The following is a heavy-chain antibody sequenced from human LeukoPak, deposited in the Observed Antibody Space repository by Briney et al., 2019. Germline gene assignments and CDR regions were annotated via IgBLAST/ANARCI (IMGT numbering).Heavy chain of an antibody. V-gene: IGHV3-23*01. CDR1: GFTFSSYA. Sequence: GGSLRPSCAASGFTFSSYAMSWVRQAPGKGLEWVSGISGSGGSTYYADSVKGRFTISRDNSKNRLYLQMNSLRAEDTAVYYCAKRPRGNYLDPFDYWGQGTLVTVSS. J-gene: IGHJ4*02. CDR2: ISGSGGST. CDR3: AKRPRGNYLDPFDY. D-gene: IGHD3-10*01.